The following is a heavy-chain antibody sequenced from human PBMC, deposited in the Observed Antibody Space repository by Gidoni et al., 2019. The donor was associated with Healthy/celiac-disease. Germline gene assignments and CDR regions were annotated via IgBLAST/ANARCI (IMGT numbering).Heavy chain of an antibody. V-gene: IGHV3-21*01. CDR3: ARGRVPYYDSSGWGNDAFDI. D-gene: IGHD3-22*01. CDR1: GLPFRTAP. Sequence: EVQLVESGGGLGKPGGSVRLYCAASGLPFRTAPLNWVRQAPGKWLGWVSSISSSSSYIYYADSVKGRFTSSRDNAKNSLYLQMNSLRAEDTAVYYCARGRVPYYDSSGWGNDAFDIWGQGTMVTVSS. J-gene: IGHJ3*02. CDR2: ISSSSSYI.